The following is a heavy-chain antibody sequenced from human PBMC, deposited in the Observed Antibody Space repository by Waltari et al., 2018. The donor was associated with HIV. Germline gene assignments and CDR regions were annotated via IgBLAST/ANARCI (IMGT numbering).Heavy chain of an antibody. Sequence: EVQLVESGGGLVQPGGSLRLSCAASGFTSSAHYMDWVRQAPGKGLEWVGRTKNKANSDTTEYSASVKGRFTISRDDSKNSLYLQMNSLKTEDTSVYYCARGGRSGDVLLGGSDYWGQGTLVTVSS. D-gene: IGHD3-10*01. CDR3: ARGGRSGDVLLGGSDY. CDR1: GFTSSAHY. J-gene: IGHJ4*02. CDR2: TKNKANSDTT. V-gene: IGHV3-72*01.